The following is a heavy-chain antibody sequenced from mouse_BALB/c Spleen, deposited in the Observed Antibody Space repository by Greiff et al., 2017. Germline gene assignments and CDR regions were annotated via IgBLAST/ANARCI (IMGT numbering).Heavy chain of an antibody. CDR2: IYPGNGDT. CDR1: GYTFTSYN. V-gene: IGHV1-12*01. CDR3: ARGLRSYAMDY. J-gene: IGHJ4*01. Sequence: LQQPGAELVKPGASVKMSCKASGYTFTSYNMHWVKQTPGQGLEWIGAIYPGNGDTSYNQKFKGKATLTADKSSSTAYMQLSSLTSEDSAVYYCARGLRSYAMDYWGQGTSVTVSS. D-gene: IGHD1-1*01.